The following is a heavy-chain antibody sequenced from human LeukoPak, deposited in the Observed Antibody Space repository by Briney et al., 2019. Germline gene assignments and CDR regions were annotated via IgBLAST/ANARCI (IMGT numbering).Heavy chain of an antibody. V-gene: IGHV4-59*08. CDR2: IYYSGST. Sequence: SETLSLTCTVSGGSINNYYWNWIRQPPGKGLEWIGYIYYSGSTNYNPSLKSRVTISVDTSKNQFSLKLSSVTAADTAVYYCARHCSGGSCYDAFDIWGQGTMVTVSS. J-gene: IGHJ3*02. CDR1: GGSINNYY. CDR3: ARHCSGGSCYDAFDI. D-gene: IGHD2-15*01.